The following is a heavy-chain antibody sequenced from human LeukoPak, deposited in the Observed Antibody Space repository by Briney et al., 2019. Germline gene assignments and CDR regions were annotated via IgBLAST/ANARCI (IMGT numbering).Heavy chain of an antibody. CDR3: ATDGERLVARYYFDY. V-gene: IGHV1-2*02. CDR2: INPNSGGT. J-gene: IGHJ4*02. D-gene: IGHD6-6*01. Sequence: ASVKVSCKASGYTFTGYYMHWVRQAPGQGLEWMGWINPNSGGTNYAQKFQGRVTTTRDTSISTAYMELSRLRSDDTAVYYCATDGERLVARYYFDYWGQGTLVTASS. CDR1: GYTFTGYY.